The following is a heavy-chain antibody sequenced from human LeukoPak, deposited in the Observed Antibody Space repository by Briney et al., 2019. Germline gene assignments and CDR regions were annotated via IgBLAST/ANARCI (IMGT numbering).Heavy chain of an antibody. Sequence: GGSLRLSCAASGFTFSSYSMNWVRQAPGKGLEWVSYISSSSSTIYYADSVKGRFTISRNNAKNSLYLQMNSLRAEDTAVYYCARGRPWGSRPSYFDYWGQGTLVNVSS. CDR3: ARGRPWGSRPSYFDY. CDR1: GFTFSSYS. J-gene: IGHJ4*02. CDR2: ISSSSSTI. D-gene: IGHD6-6*01. V-gene: IGHV3-48*01.